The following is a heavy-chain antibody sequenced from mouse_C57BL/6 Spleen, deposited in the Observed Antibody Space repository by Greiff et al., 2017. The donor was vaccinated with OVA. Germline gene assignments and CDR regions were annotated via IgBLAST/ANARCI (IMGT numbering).Heavy chain of an antibody. CDR2: IRNKANGYTT. V-gene: IGHV7-3*01. J-gene: IGHJ2*01. CDR1: GFTFTDYY. D-gene: IGHD1-1*01. Sequence: EVKVEESGGGLVQPGGSLSLSCAASGFTFTDYYMSWVRQPPGKALEWLGFIRNKANGYTTEYSASVKGRFTISRDNSQSILYLQMNALRAEDSATYYCARYKGRDGPYYFDYWGQGTTLTVSS. CDR3: ARYKGRDGPYYFDY.